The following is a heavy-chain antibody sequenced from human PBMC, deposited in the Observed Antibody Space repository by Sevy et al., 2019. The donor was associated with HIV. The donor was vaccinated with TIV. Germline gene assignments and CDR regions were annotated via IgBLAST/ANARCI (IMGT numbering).Heavy chain of an antibody. CDR2: MNPDSGRR. CDR3: ARADLDSSTFFYYYGMDV. V-gene: IGHV1-8*02. J-gene: IGHJ6*02. Sequence: APVKVSCKASGYTFSGYDINWVRQATGQGLEWMGWMNPDSGRRGYAPKFQGRVTMTTNTSIATAYMELRRLRSEDSAVYYCARADLDSSTFFYYYGMDVWGQGTTVTVSS. CDR1: GYTFSGYD. D-gene: IGHD6-19*01.